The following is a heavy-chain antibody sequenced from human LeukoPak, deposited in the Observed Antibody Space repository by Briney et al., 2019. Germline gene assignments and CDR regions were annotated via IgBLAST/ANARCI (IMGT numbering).Heavy chain of an antibody. CDR2: IYSGGST. CDR3: SRDRDGSYYYYMDV. J-gene: IGHJ6*03. V-gene: IGHV3-66*01. D-gene: IGHD1-26*01. CDR1: GFTVSSNY. Sequence: GGSLRLSCAASGFTVSSNYMSWVRQAPGKGLEWVSVIYSGGSTYYADSVKGRFTISRDNSKNTLYLQMNSLRAEDTAVYYCSRDRDGSYYYYMDVWGKGTTVTISS.